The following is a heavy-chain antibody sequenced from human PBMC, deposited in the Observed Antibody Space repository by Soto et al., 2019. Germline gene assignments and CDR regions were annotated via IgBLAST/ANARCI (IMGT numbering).Heavy chain of an antibody. CDR1: GFTFSSHW. V-gene: IGHV3-74*01. J-gene: IGHJ4*02. CDR2: INSDGSST. CDR3: ARDPLAAGYFDY. Sequence: GGSLRLSCAASGFTFSSHWMHWVRQAPGKGLVWVSRINSDGSSTSYADSVKGRFTISRDNAKNTLYLQMNSLRAEDTAVYYCARDPLAAGYFDYWGQGTLVTVSS. D-gene: IGHD6-13*01.